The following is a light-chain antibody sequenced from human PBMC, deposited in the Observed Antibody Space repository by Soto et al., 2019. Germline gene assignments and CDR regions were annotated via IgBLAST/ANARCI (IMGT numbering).Light chain of an antibody. J-gene: IGKJ2*04. CDR2: GTS. CDR1: QSILRY. V-gene: IGKV1-39*01. CDR3: QQTYTTPCS. Sequence: DIQMTQSPSSLSASVGDRVTITCRASQSILRYLNWYQHKPGKAPKLLIYGTSTLHSGVPSRFSGSGSGTDFTLTITTLQPEDFATYYCQQTYTTPCSFGQGTKLETK.